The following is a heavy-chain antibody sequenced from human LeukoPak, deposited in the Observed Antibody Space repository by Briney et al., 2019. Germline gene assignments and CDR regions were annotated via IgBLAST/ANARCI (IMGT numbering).Heavy chain of an antibody. D-gene: IGHD5-24*01. CDR3: ASFGRRDGYNPYYFDY. V-gene: IGHV4-39*01. J-gene: IGHJ4*02. CDR1: GGSISRTSYY. Sequence: SETLSLTCTVSGGSISRTSYYWGWIRQPPGKGLEWIGSIYYSGTTYYNPSLRSRVTISVDTSKNQFSLKLSSVTAADTAVYYCASFGRRDGYNPYYFDYWGQGSLVTVSS. CDR2: IYYSGTT.